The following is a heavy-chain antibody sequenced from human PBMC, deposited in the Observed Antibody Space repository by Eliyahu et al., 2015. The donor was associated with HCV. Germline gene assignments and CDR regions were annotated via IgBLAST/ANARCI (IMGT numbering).Heavy chain of an antibody. CDR1: GYXFTGYY. Sequence: QVQLVQSGAEVKKPGASVKVSCKVSGYXFTGYYMHWVRQAPGQGLEWMGWINPNSGGTNYAQKFQGWVTMTRDTSISTAYMELSRLRSDDTAVYYCARAGAPGGYYYYMDVWGKGTTVTVSS. V-gene: IGHV1-2*04. CDR3: ARAGAPGGYYYYMDV. CDR2: INPNSGGT. J-gene: IGHJ6*03. D-gene: IGHD3-10*01.